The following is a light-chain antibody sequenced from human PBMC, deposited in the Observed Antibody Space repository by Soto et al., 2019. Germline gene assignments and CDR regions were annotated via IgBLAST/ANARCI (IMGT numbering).Light chain of an antibody. J-gene: IGKJ1*01. V-gene: IGKV1-5*01. CDR3: QQYNSFWT. CDR2: DAS. CDR1: QSISSW. Sequence: DIQMTQSPSTLSASVGARVTITCRASQSISSWLAWYQQKPGKSPRLLIYDASYLERGVPSRFSGSGSGTEFTLTISDLQPDDLATYYCQQYNSFWTFGQGTKVGI.